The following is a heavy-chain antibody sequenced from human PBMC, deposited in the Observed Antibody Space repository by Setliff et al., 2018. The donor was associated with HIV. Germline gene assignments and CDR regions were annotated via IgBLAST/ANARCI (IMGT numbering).Heavy chain of an antibody. J-gene: IGHJ4*02. CDR1: GGSISSDY. Sequence: SETLSLTCTVSGGSISSDYWSWIRQPPGKGMEWIGFIYDSGSTNYNPSLESRVTISVDTSKNQFSLKLSSVTAADTAVYYCARAVSSWYPLFDYWARERWSPSPQ. CDR2: IYDSGST. V-gene: IGHV4-59*01. CDR3: ARAVSSWYPLFDY. D-gene: IGHD6-13*01.